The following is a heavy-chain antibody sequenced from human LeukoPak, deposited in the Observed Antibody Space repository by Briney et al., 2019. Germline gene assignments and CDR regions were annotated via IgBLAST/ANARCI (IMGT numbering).Heavy chain of an antibody. D-gene: IGHD3-10*01. CDR2: IYYSGST. V-gene: IGHV4-59*12. CDR1: GGSISSYY. Sequence: PSETLSLTCAVSGGSISSYYWSWLRQPPGKGLEWIGYIYYSGSTNYNPSLKSRVTISVDTSKNQFSLKLSSVTAADTAVYYCARDMYYYGSGSYRFDYWGQGTLVTVSS. J-gene: IGHJ4*02. CDR3: ARDMYYYGSGSYRFDY.